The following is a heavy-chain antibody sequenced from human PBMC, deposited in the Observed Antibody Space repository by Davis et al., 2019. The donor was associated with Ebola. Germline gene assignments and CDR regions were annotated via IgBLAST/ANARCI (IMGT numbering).Heavy chain of an antibody. Sequence: GESLKISCAASGFTFSSYGMHWVRQAPGKGLEWVAVISYDGSNKYYADSVKGRFTISRDNAKNTLYLQMNSLRAEDTAVYYCASSPGGYSYGYYYYYGMDVWGQGTTVTVSS. CDR3: ASSPGGYSYGYYYYYGMDV. J-gene: IGHJ6*02. V-gene: IGHV3-30*03. CDR1: GFTFSSYG. CDR2: ISYDGSNK. D-gene: IGHD5-18*01.